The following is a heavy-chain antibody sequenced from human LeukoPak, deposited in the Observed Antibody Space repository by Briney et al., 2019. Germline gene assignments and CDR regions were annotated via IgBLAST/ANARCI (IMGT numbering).Heavy chain of an antibody. CDR2: INSDGSST. Sequence: GGSLRLSCAASGVTFSSYWMHWVRQAPGKGLVWVSRINSDGSSTSYADSVKGRFTISRDNAKNTLYLQINSLRAEDTAVYYCAGDRKHCGGGSCYSSPFWGQGTTVTVSS. CDR3: AGDRKHCGGGSCYSSPF. V-gene: IGHV3-74*01. J-gene: IGHJ6*02. CDR1: GVTFSSYW. D-gene: IGHD2-15*01.